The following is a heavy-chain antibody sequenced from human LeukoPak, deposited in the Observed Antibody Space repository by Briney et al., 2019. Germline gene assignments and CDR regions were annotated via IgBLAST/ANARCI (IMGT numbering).Heavy chain of an antibody. CDR2: IRYDGSIK. CDR3: GKGSSTSGCPDY. D-gene: IGHD6-19*01. J-gene: IGHJ4*02. CDR1: GFTFNSYG. V-gene: IGHV3-30*02. Sequence: GGSLRLSCAASGFTFNSYGMHWVRQAPGKGLDWVAFIRYDGSIKHYADSVKGRFTISRDNSKNTLLLQMNSLRPEDTALYYCGKGSSTSGCPDYWGQGTLVTVSS.